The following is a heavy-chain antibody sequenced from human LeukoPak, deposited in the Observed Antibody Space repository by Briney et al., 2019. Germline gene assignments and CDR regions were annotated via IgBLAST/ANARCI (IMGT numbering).Heavy chain of an antibody. CDR2: ISGDGVST. CDR1: GLPIADFA. CDR3: AKESGKFDY. Sequence: GGSLRHSCVASGLPIADFAMHWVRQAPGKGLEWVSLISGDGVSTFYADSVKGRFSISRDSSKNSLYLEMNSLRTEDAAMYYCAKESGKFDYWGQGTLVAVSS. V-gene: IGHV3-43*02. J-gene: IGHJ4*02.